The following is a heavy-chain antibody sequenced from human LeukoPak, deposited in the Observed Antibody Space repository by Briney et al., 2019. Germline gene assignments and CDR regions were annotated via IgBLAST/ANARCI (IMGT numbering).Heavy chain of an antibody. CDR2: VSSDGTT. Sequence: SETLSLTCSVSGDSVTSYYWSWLRQPPGKGLEWIGYVSSDGTTNYTPSLRSRVIMSVDTAKNHISLSLTSLTAADTAIYYCARLDCTGDGCYNHWGQGTLVTVSS. CDR1: GDSVTSYY. V-gene: IGHV4-59*08. J-gene: IGHJ4*02. CDR3: ARLDCTGDGCYNH. D-gene: IGHD2-8*02.